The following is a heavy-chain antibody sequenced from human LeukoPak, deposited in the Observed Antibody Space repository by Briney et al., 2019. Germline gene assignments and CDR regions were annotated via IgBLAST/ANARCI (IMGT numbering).Heavy chain of an antibody. J-gene: IGHJ4*02. CDR2: IKNDGSDK. Sequence: GGSLRLSCEGSGFSFRAAWMTWVRQAPGKGLEWVATIKNDGSDKYYVDSVKGLFTLSRDNAKNSVYLQMNSLRVEDTAVYYCVNLGYSDGGQGTLVTVSS. CDR1: GFSFRAAW. CDR3: VNLGYSD. V-gene: IGHV3-7*01. D-gene: IGHD5-12*01.